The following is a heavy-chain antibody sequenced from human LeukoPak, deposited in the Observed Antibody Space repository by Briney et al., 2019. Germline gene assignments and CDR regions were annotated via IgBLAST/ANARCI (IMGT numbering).Heavy chain of an antibody. V-gene: IGHV3-30*18. CDR2: VSFDGSNE. CDR3: AKDLRRPGYFDY. D-gene: IGHD6-25*01. CDR1: GFTFSSYG. Sequence: PGGSLRLSCAASGFTFSSYGMHWVRQAPGKGLEWVAVVSFDGSNEYYADSVKGRFTISRDNSKNTLYLQMNSLRAEDTAVYYCAKDLRRPGYFDYWGQGTLVTVSS. J-gene: IGHJ4*02.